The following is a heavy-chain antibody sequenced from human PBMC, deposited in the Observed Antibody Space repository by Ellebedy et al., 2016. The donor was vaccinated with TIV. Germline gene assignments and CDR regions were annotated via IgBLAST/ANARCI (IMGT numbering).Heavy chain of an antibody. J-gene: IGHJ4*02. CDR3: AKEGWTGSKPRFEY. CDR2: IGGNGGST. V-gene: IGHV3-23*01. D-gene: IGHD3/OR15-3a*01. CDR1: GFTFSNYA. Sequence: GESLKISXAASGFTFSNYAMSWVRQAPGKGLAWVSAIGGNGGSTYYADSVRGRFTISRDNSKSTVYLQMNSLRGEDTAVYYCAKEGWTGSKPRFEYWGQGTLVTVSS.